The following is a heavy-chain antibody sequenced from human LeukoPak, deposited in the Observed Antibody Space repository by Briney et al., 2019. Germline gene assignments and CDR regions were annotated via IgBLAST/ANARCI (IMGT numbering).Heavy chain of an antibody. Sequence: SVKVSCKASGGTFSSYAISWVRQAPGRGLEWMGGIIPIFGTANYAQKFQGRVTITADESTSTAYMELSSLRSEDTAVYYCAREGIAVAGDYYYYYGMDVWGQGTTVTVSS. CDR2: IIPIFGTA. J-gene: IGHJ6*02. V-gene: IGHV1-69*13. CDR3: AREGIAVAGDYYYYYGMDV. D-gene: IGHD6-19*01. CDR1: GGTFSSYA.